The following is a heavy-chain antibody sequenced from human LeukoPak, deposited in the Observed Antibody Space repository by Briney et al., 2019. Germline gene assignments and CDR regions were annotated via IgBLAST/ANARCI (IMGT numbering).Heavy chain of an antibody. J-gene: IGHJ4*02. Sequence: SETLSLTCTVSGGSISSSSYYWGWIRQPPGKGLEWIGSIYYSGSAYYNPSLKIRVTISVDTSKSQFSLKLSSVTAADTAVYYCASLKVLYYYDSSGHFDYWGQGTLVTVSS. D-gene: IGHD3-22*01. CDR3: ASLKVLYYYDSSGHFDY. CDR1: GGSISSSSYY. V-gene: IGHV4-39*01. CDR2: IYYSGSA.